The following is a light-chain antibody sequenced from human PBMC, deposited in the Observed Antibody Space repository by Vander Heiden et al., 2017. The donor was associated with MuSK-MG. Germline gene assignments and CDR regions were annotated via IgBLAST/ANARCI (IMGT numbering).Light chain of an antibody. CDR2: DVS. V-gene: IGLV2-14*03. J-gene: IGLJ1*01. Sequence: SALTPPASVSGSPGQSLTISSTRTSSHVGGSNYTSWYKPHPGKAPKLRIYDVSNRPPGVSNRFSGSKSGNTATLTISGLQAEDEADYYCSSYTSSRRVFGTGTKVTVL. CDR3: SSYTSSRRV. CDR1: SSHVGGSNY.